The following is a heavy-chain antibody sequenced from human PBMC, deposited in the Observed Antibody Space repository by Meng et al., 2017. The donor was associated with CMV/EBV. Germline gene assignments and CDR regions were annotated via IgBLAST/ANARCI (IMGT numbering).Heavy chain of an antibody. D-gene: IGHD3-3*01. Sequence: GESLKISCAASGFTFSSYEMNWVRQAPGKGLEWVSYISSGSTIYYADSVKGRFTISRDNAKNSLYLQMNSLRAEDTAVYYCARDPYDFWSGYYHYGMDVWGQGTTVTVSS. CDR2: ISSGSTI. CDR3: ARDPYDFWSGYYHYGMDV. J-gene: IGHJ6*02. CDR1: GFTFSSYE. V-gene: IGHV3-48*03.